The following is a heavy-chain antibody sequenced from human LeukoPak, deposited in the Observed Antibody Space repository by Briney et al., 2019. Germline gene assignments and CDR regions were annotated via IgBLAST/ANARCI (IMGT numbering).Heavy chain of an antibody. V-gene: IGHV4-38-2*02. CDR1: GYSISSGYY. Sequence: SETLSLTCTVTGYSISSGYYWGWIRQPPGKGLKWIGSISHSGSTYYNPSLKSRVTISVDTSKNQFSLNLRSVTAADTAVYFCARDNPRTTGYSSGSSFDFWGQGIVVTVSS. CDR3: ARDNPRTTGYSSGSSFDF. D-gene: IGHD6-19*01. CDR2: ISHSGST. J-gene: IGHJ4*02.